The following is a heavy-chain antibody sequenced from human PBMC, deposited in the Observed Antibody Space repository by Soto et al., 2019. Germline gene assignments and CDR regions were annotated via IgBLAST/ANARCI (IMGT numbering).Heavy chain of an antibody. CDR1: GDSISSYY. CDR2: LYYGRSA. Sequence: QVQLQESGPGLVKPSETLSLTCAVSGDSISSYYCMWIRQPPGKGLDSIGYLYYGRSANYNPSLKRRVTLSVDTSTNQCSRTLSSMTAADTAVYYCALRSMAVVPEYWGQGTLVTVSS. D-gene: IGHD3-22*01. V-gene: IGHV4-59*01. J-gene: IGHJ4*02. CDR3: ALRSMAVVPEY.